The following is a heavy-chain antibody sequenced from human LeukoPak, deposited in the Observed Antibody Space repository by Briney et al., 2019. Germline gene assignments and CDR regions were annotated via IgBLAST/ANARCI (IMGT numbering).Heavy chain of an antibody. CDR2: MNPNSGNT. CDR1: GYTFTSYD. V-gene: IGHV1-8*03. J-gene: IGHJ5*02. D-gene: IGHD3-3*01. CDR3: ARAEIRYYDIWSGYHNWFDP. Sequence: DSVKVSCKASGYTFTSYDINWVRQATGQGLGWMGWMNPNSGNTGYAQKFQGRVTITRNTSISTAYMELSSLRSEDTAVYYCARAEIRYYDIWSGYHNWFDPWGQGTLVPVSS.